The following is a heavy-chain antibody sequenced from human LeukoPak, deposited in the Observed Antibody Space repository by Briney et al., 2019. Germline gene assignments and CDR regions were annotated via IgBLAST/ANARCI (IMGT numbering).Heavy chain of an antibody. CDR1: GGSISSYY. Sequence: SETLSLTCTVSGGSISSYYWSWIRQPAGKGLEWIGRIYTSGSTNYNPSLKSRVTMSVDTSKNQFSLKLSSVTAADTAVYYCARDLVWFGEGDWFDPWGQGTLVTASS. D-gene: IGHD3-10*01. V-gene: IGHV4-4*07. CDR2: IYTSGST. CDR3: ARDLVWFGEGDWFDP. J-gene: IGHJ5*02.